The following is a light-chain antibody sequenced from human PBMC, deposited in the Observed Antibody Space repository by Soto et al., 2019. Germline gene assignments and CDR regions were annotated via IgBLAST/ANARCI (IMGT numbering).Light chain of an antibody. CDR3: QQRSNWAWT. Sequence: EIVFTQSPATLSLSPGERATLSCRASQSVSSYLAWYQQKPGQAPRVLIYDASNRATGIPARFSGSGSGTDFTLTISSLEPEDFEVYYCQQRSNWAWTFGQGTKVDIK. V-gene: IGKV3-11*01. CDR2: DAS. J-gene: IGKJ1*01. CDR1: QSVSSY.